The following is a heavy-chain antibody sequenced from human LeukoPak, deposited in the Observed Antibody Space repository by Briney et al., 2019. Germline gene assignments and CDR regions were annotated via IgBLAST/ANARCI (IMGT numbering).Heavy chain of an antibody. CDR2: ISGSGGST. D-gene: IGHD6-19*01. CDR3: SKTPGVPVVGRNWYFDL. Sequence: PGGSLRLSCAASGLTFSNYAMHWVRQTPGKGLELVSAISGSGGSTQYADSVRGRFIISRDNSKNTLWLQMNNLGAEDTAIYYCSKTPGVPVVGRNWYFDLWGRGTLVTVSS. CDR1: GLTFSNYA. J-gene: IGHJ2*01. V-gene: IGHV3-23*01.